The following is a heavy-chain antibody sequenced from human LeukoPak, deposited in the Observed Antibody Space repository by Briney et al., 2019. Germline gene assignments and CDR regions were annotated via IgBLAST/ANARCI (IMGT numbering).Heavy chain of an antibody. V-gene: IGHV3-7*01. J-gene: IGHJ6*03. Sequence: GGSLRLSCAASGFTFSSNWMSWVRQAPGKGLEWVANIKQDGSEKYYVDSVKGRFTISRDNAKNSLYLQMNSLRAEDTAVYYCARAAYYMDVWGKGTTVTVSS. CDR2: IKQDGSEK. CDR3: ARAAYYMDV. CDR1: GFTFSSNW.